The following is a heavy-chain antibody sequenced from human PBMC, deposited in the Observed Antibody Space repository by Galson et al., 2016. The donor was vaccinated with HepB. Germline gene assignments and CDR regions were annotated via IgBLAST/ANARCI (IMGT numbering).Heavy chain of an antibody. CDR3: ARRDLRDGFDI. J-gene: IGHJ3*02. CDR2: INPSDSYT. Sequence: QSGAEVKKPGESLRISCKASGYSFTNYWISWLRQMPGKGLEWMGRINPSDSYTYDSPAFEGHVTISTDPPISTAYLQWSSLKPSDSAIYYCARRDLRDGFDIWGQGTMVTVSS. CDR1: GYSFTNYW. V-gene: IGHV5-10-1*01.